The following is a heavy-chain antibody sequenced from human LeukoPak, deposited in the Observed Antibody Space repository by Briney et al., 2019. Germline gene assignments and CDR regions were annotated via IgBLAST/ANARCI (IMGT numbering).Heavy chain of an antibody. J-gene: IGHJ2*01. CDR3: ARHVSSDLRIVVVTSDWYFDR. CDR1: GGSISSSRFY. D-gene: IGHD2-21*02. Sequence: SQTLSLTCIVSGGSISSSRFYWGWIRQPPGKGLEWIGTIYYSGSTYYNPSLKSRVAISADTSKNQFSLNLSSVTAADTGVYYCARHVSSDLRIVVVTSDWYFDRWGRGTLVTVSS. CDR2: IYYSGST. V-gene: IGHV4-39*01.